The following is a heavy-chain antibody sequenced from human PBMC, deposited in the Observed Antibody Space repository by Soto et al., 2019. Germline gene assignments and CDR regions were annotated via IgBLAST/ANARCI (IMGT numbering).Heavy chain of an antibody. CDR1: GFTFSSSG. Sequence: GGSLRLACAASGFTFSSSGVNWVRQAPGKGLEWVAVIWYNGSNKYYADSVKGRFTISRDNSKNTLYLQMNSLRAEDTAVYYCAREWYDAFDIWGQGTMVTVS. J-gene: IGHJ3*02. D-gene: IGHD2-15*01. V-gene: IGHV3-33*08. CDR3: AREWYDAFDI. CDR2: IWYNGSNK.